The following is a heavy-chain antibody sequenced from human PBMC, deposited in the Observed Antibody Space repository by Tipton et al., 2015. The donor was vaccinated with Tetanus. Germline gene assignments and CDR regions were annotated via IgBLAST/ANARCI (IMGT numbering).Heavy chain of an antibody. D-gene: IGHD3-22*01. CDR2: IDPNRGGT. CDR1: GYTFTGYY. CDR3: ARDRGDYIFYGMDV. V-gene: IGHV1-2*02. Sequence: QLVQSGAEVKKPGASLKVSCKASGYTFTGYYLYRVRQAPGQGLEWMGWIDPNRGGTIYAQKFHGRVTMTRDTSISTAYMELSRRRSDDTAVYYCARDRGDYIFYGMDVWGPGTTVTVTS. J-gene: IGHJ6*02.